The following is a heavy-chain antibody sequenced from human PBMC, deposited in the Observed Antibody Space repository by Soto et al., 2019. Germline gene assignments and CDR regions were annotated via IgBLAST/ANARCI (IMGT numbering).Heavy chain of an antibody. CDR2: ISWNSGNI. Sequence: DVQLVESGGGLVQPGRSLRLSCAASGFTFDDYAMHWVRQAPGKGLEWVSGISWNSGNIGYADSAKGRFTISRDNAKNSLHLQMNSLRAEDTALYYCAKGSWYYYDRSGYLDYWGQGTLVTVSS. CDR3: AKGSWYYYDRSGYLDY. V-gene: IGHV3-9*01. CDR1: GFTFDDYA. D-gene: IGHD3-22*01. J-gene: IGHJ4*02.